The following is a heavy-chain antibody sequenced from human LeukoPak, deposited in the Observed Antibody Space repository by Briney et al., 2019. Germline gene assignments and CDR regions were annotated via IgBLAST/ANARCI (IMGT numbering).Heavy chain of an antibody. J-gene: IGHJ4*02. V-gene: IGHV3-23*01. CDR3: AKDHPDWGSSFQY. D-gene: IGHD7-27*01. Sequence: GGSLRLSCAASGFTFSSYAMNWVRQAPGKGLECVSAIPGGGGSTYYADSVKGRFTISRDNSKNTLYLQMNSLRDEDTAVYYCAKDHPDWGSSFQYWGQGTLVTVSS. CDR1: GFTFSSYA. CDR2: IPGGGGST.